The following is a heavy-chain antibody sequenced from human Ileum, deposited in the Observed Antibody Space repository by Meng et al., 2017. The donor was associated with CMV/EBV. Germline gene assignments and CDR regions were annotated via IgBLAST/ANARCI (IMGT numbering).Heavy chain of an antibody. V-gene: IGHV4-59*01. CDR2: VFYGGGD. D-gene: IGHD1-26*01. CDR3: ARVNSGSGTYLSRPIDY. J-gene: IGHJ4*02. Sequence: GSLRLSGTVSGVSNSDYYWTWIRQPPGKGLAWIGSVFYGGGDKDNPSRKSRVTISVDTSNNQLSLRLNSVTAADTAVYYCARVNSGSGTYLSRPIDYWGQGTLVTVSS. CDR1: GVSNSDYY.